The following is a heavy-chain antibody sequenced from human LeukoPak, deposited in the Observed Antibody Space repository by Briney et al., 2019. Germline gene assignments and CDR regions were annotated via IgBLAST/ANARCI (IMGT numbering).Heavy chain of an antibody. Sequence: SVKVSCKASGGTFSSYAISWVRQAPGQGLEWMGGIIPIFGTANYAQKFQGRVTITADESTSTAYMELSSLRSEDTAVYYCARGRQNLDYFDYWGQGTLVTVSS. CDR1: GGTFSSYA. CDR3: ARGRQNLDYFDY. J-gene: IGHJ4*02. CDR2: IIPIFGTA. V-gene: IGHV1-69*13. D-gene: IGHD2-15*01.